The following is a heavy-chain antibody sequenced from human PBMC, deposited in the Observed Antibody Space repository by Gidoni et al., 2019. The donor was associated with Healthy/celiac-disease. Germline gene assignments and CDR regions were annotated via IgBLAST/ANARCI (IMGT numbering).Heavy chain of an antibody. CDR3: ARVGQWPRIVGALADAFDI. CDR2: ISSSSSTQ. Sequence: EVQLVESGGGLVQPGGSLRLSCAASGFTFSSYSMNWVRQAPGKGLEWVSYISSSSSTQYYADSVKGRFTISRDNAKNSLYLQMNSLRDEDTAVYYCARVGQWPRIVGALADAFDIWGQGTMVTVSS. D-gene: IGHD1-26*01. V-gene: IGHV3-48*02. J-gene: IGHJ3*02. CDR1: GFTFSSYS.